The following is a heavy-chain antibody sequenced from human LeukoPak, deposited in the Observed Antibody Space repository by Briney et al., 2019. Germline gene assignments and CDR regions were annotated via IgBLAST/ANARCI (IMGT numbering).Heavy chain of an antibody. CDR1: GFTFSSYG. Sequence: GGSLRLSCAASGFTFSSYGMHWVRQAPGKGLEWVAVISYDGSNKYYADSVKGRFTISRDNSKNTLYLQMNSLRAEDTAVYYCAKSGDMVVVVAAPDYWGQGTLVTVSS. CDR3: AKSGDMVVVVAAPDY. CDR2: ISYDGSNK. V-gene: IGHV3-30*18. D-gene: IGHD2-15*01. J-gene: IGHJ4*02.